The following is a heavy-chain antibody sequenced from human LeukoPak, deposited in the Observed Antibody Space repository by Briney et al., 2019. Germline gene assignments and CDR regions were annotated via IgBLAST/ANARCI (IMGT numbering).Heavy chain of an antibody. Sequence: GGSLRLSCAASGFTFSSYSMNWVRQAPGKGLEWVSSISSSSSYIYYADSVKGRFTISRDNAKNSLYLQMNSLRAEDTAVYYCARKERNSGYDFGETKYYYYMDVWGKGTTVTVSS. CDR2: ISSSSSYI. V-gene: IGHV3-21*01. J-gene: IGHJ6*03. CDR1: GFTFSSYS. D-gene: IGHD5-12*01. CDR3: ARKERNSGYDFGETKYYYYMDV.